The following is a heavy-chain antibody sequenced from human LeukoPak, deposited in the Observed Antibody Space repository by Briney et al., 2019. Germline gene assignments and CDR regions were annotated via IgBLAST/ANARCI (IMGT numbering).Heavy chain of an antibody. Sequence: GGSLRLSCAASGFTFSSYWMHWVRQAPGKGLVWVSRINSDGSSTSYADSVKGRFTISRDNAKDTLYLQMNSLRAEDTAVYYCARDGGSSDFDYWGQGTLVTVSS. CDR2: INSDGSST. D-gene: IGHD6-13*01. CDR3: ARDGGSSDFDY. CDR1: GFTFSSYW. V-gene: IGHV3-74*01. J-gene: IGHJ4*02.